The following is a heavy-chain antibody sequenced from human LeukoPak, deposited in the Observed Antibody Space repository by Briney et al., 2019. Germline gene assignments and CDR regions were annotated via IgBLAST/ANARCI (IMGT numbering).Heavy chain of an antibody. CDR1: GFTFSDYY. J-gene: IGHJ4*02. CDR3: ASRNWNSDY. CDR2: INHSGST. V-gene: IGHV4-34*01. Sequence: GSLRLSCAASGFTFSDYYMSWIRQAPGKGLEWIGEINHSGSTNYNPSLKSRVTISVDTSKNQFSLKLSSVTAADTPVYYCASRNWNSDYWGQGTLVTVSS. D-gene: IGHD1-7*01.